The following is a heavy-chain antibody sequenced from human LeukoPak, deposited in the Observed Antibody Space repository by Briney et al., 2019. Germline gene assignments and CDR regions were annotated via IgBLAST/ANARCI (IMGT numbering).Heavy chain of an antibody. CDR3: ARYCSNGVCYDY. CDR2: ISTSGATT. V-gene: IGHV3-23*01. J-gene: IGHJ4*02. CDR1: GYTFKTYA. D-gene: IGHD2-8*01. Sequence: GGSLRLSCEASGYTFKTYAMSWVRQAPGKGLEWVSSISTSGATTYYADSVRGRFTISRDNSKNTLFQPVNTLYLQLNNLRVEDTAVYYCARYCSNGVCYDYWGQGTLVTVSS.